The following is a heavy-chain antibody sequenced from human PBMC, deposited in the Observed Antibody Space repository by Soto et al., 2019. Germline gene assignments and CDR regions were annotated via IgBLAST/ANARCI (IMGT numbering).Heavy chain of an antibody. CDR3: ARDLDYFDP. J-gene: IGHJ5*02. CDR2: IIPIFGTA. V-gene: IGHV1-69*06. D-gene: IGHD5-12*01. CDR1: GGAFSSYA. Sequence: ASVKGSWDASGGAFSSYAISWVRQAPGQGLEWMGGIIPIFGTANYAQKFQDRVTSTADKSTSTAYMELSSLRSEDTAVYYCARDLDYFDPWGQGTLVTVSS.